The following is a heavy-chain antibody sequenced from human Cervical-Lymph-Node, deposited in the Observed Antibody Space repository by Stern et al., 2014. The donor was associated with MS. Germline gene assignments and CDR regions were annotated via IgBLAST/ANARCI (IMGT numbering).Heavy chain of an antibody. Sequence: QVHLVESGGGLVKPGGSLRLSCTASAFTFSDYYMTWLRQAPGKGLEWIAYISGSGSTLFYADSVRGRFTISRDNAKNSLYLQMNSLRAEDTAIYYCARTSGSAIAAGALDLWGRGTLVTVSS. V-gene: IGHV3-11*01. J-gene: IGHJ5*02. CDR3: ARTSGSAIAAGALDL. CDR2: ISGSGSTL. D-gene: IGHD6-13*01. CDR1: AFTFSDYY.